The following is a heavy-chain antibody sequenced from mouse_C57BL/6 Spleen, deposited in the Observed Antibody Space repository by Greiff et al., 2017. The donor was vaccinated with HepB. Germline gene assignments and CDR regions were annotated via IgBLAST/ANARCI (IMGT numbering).Heavy chain of an antibody. CDR2: IDPSDSYT. J-gene: IGHJ4*01. V-gene: IGHV1-69*01. CDR3: ARRYYAMDY. CDR1: GYTFTSYW. Sequence: VQLQQPGAELVMPGASVKLSCKASGYTFTSYWMHWVKQRPGQGLEWIGEIDPSDSYTNYNPKFKGKSTLTVDKSSSTAYMQLSSLTSEDSAVYYCARRYYAMDYWGQGTSVTVSS.